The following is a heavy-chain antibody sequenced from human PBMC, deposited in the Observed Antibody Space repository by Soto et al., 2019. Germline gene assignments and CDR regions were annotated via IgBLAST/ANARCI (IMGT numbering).Heavy chain of an antibody. V-gene: IGHV1-69*01. CDR1: GGTFSNYT. CDR3: ARSSPYIVVRKPTGNPDYYGMDV. D-gene: IGHD2-2*01. Sequence: QVQLVQSGAEVKKPGSSVKVFCKASGGTFSNYTISWVRQAPGQGLEWMGGIIPVFGTTDYEQKFQGRVTITADGSTSTAYMKLSSLRSADTAVYYCARSSPYIVVRKPTGNPDYYGMDVWGQGTTVT. J-gene: IGHJ6*01. CDR2: IIPVFGTT.